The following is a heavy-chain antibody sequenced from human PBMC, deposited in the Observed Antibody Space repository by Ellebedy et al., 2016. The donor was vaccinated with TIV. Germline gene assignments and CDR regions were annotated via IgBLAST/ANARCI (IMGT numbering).Heavy chain of an antibody. D-gene: IGHD2-21*02. CDR3: TRTLTSYYFDY. Sequence: GESLKISCEASGFTFSYYWMNWVRQAPGKGLVWVSRVNGGGVSTSYSDSVKGRFTISRDNAKKTLYLQMTRLRAEDTAVYYCTRTLTSYYFDYWGQGALVTVSS. CDR2: VNGGGVST. V-gene: IGHV3-74*01. CDR1: GFTFSYYW. J-gene: IGHJ4*02.